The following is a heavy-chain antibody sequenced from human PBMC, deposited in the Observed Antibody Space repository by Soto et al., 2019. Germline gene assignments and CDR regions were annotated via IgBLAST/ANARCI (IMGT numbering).Heavy chain of an antibody. J-gene: IGHJ4*02. Sequence: QEQLVESGGGVVLPGRSLRLSCAASGFTFNTFGMHWVRQAPGKGLEWVAGIFHDGSDKYYLDSVRGRITISIDNCMNSLYLQMNSLRTEDTAVYYCAKSPNFYCSSYHCYKYYFDYWGQGTLVAVAS. D-gene: IGHD2-2*01. CDR2: IFHDGSDK. V-gene: IGHV3-30*18. CDR1: GFTFNTFG. CDR3: AKSPNFYCSSYHCYKYYFDY.